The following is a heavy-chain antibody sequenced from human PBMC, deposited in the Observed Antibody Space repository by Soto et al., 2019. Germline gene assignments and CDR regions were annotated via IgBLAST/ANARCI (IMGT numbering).Heavy chain of an antibody. D-gene: IGHD6-19*01. CDR3: ARSRRGAYSSGWYSPSGYYNYGIDV. CDR2: IYPGDSDT. Sequence: PGELLKISCKGSGYSFTSYWIGWVRQMPGKGLEWMGIIYPGDSDTRYSPSFQGQVTISADKSISTAYLQWTSLKASDTAMYYCARSRRGAYSSGWYSPSGYYNYGIDVWGQGTKVTVSS. V-gene: IGHV5-51*01. J-gene: IGHJ6*02. CDR1: GYSFTSYW.